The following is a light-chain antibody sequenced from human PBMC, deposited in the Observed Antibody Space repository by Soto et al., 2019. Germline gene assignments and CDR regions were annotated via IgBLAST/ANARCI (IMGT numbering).Light chain of an antibody. CDR1: QSVSSS. Sequence: EIVLTQSPGTLSSSPGERATLSCRASQSVSSSLAWYQQKPGQAPRLLIYGASSRATGIPDRFSGSGSGTDLTLTISRLETEDFAVYYCQQYGSSPPLTFGGGTKVDIK. CDR2: GAS. V-gene: IGKV3-20*01. CDR3: QQYGSSPPLT. J-gene: IGKJ4*01.